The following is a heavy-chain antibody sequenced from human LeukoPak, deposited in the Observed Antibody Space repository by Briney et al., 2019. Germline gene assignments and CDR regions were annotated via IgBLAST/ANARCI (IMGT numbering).Heavy chain of an antibody. CDR3: ARHESSGYLYNWFDP. D-gene: IGHD6-13*01. CDR2: VYYSGTT. Sequence: SETLSLTCTVAGGSISGYYWNWIRQSPGKGLEWIGYVYYSGTTKYNPSLKSRVTISVDTSQNQISLRLNSVTATDTAVYYCARHESSGYLYNWFDPWGQGTQVTVSS. J-gene: IGHJ5*02. V-gene: IGHV4-59*08. CDR1: GGSISGYY.